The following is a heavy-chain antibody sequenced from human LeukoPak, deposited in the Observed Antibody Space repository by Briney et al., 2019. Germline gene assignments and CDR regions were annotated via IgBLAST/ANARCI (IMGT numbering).Heavy chain of an antibody. CDR3: ARSYGSGSYPYYYYMDV. V-gene: IGHV3-21*01. D-gene: IGHD3-10*01. J-gene: IGHJ6*03. Sequence: PGGSLRLSCAASGFTFSSYSMNWVRQAPGKGLEWVSSISSSSYIYYADSVKGRFTISRDNAKNSLYLQMNSLRAEDTAVYYCARSYGSGSYPYYYYMDVWGKGTTVTVSS. CDR2: ISSSSYI. CDR1: GFTFSSYS.